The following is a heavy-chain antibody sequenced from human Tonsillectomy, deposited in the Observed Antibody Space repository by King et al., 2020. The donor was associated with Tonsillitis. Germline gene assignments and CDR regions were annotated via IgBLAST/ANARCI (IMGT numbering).Heavy chain of an antibody. CDR3: ARDLWNPHQENPKWFDP. V-gene: IGHV1-18*04. D-gene: IGHD1-1*01. CDR2: IRPYNGDT. J-gene: IGHJ5*02. CDR1: GYTFVNYG. Sequence: QLVQSGGEVKKPGASVKVSCKASGYTFVNYGISWVRQSPGQGLEWMGWIRPYNGDTNYAQKLQGRVTMTTDTSTSTAYMELRSLRSDDTAVYYCARDLWNPHQENPKWFDPWGQGTLVTVSS.